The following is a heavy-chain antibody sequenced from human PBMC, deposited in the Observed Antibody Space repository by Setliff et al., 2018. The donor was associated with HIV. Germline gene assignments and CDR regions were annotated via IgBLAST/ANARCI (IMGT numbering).Heavy chain of an antibody. V-gene: IGHV1-69*05. D-gene: IGHD6-6*01. CDR2: IIPMFGTA. Sequence: SVKVSCKTSGGTFSNYAISWVRQAPGQGLEWMGGIIPMFGTANYAQKFQGRVTITTDASTSTAYMELSSLRSEDTAVYYCARGSIAAPKHYYYMNVWGKGTTVTFCS. J-gene: IGHJ6*03. CDR3: ARGSIAAPKHYYYMNV. CDR1: GGTFSNYA.